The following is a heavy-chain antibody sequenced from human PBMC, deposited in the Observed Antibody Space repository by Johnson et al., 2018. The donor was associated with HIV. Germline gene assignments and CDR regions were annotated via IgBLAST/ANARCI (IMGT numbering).Heavy chain of an antibody. J-gene: IGHJ3*02. CDR3: AREVSLRVGATLPPSYAFDI. D-gene: IGHD1-26*01. V-gene: IGHV3-20*04. CDR2: INWNGGST. Sequence: VQLVESGGGLVQPGGSLRLSCAASAVSGFSVSSNYINWVRQAPGNGLEWVSGINWNGGSTSYADSVKGLFTISRDNAKTSLYLQVNSLGAEDTALYYCAREVSLRVGATLPPSYAFDIWGQGTLVSVSS. CDR1: AVSGFSVSSNY.